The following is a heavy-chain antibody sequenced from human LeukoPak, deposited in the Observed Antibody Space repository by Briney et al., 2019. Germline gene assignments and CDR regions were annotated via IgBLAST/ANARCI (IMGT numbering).Heavy chain of an antibody. Sequence: GGSLRLSCAASGFTFSSYWMSWVRQAPGKGLEWVANIKQDGSEKYYVDSVKGRFTISRDNAKNSLYLQMNSLRAEDTAVYYCAKDPHSLHSDAFDIWGQGTMVTVSS. CDR3: AKDPHSLHSDAFDI. J-gene: IGHJ3*02. CDR2: IKQDGSEK. V-gene: IGHV3-7*03. D-gene: IGHD2-15*01. CDR1: GFTFSSYW.